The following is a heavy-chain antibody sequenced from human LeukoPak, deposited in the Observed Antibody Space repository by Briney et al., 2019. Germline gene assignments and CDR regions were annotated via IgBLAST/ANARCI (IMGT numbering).Heavy chain of an antibody. CDR3: ALLAVASDFDY. CDR1: GFTFSSFE. J-gene: IGHJ4*02. CDR2: IGSSGTTL. Sequence: GGSLRLSCAASGFTFSSFEMNWVRQAPGKGLEWVSNIGSSGTTLYYADSVKGRFSISRDNAKNSLYLQMNSLRVEDTAVYYCALLAVASDFDYWGQGALVTVSS. V-gene: IGHV3-48*03. D-gene: IGHD6-19*01.